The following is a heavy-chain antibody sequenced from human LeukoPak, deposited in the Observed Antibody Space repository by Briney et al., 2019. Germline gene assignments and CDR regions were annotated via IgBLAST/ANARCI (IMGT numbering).Heavy chain of an antibody. J-gene: IGHJ4*02. V-gene: IGHV4-39*01. Sequence: SETLSLNCTVSGGSISSSSYYWGWIRQPPGKRLEWNASIYYSGSTYYNPSTKSRVTIFVDTSKNQFSLKLSSVTAADTAVYCCARHPTESYRDPFDYWGQGTLVTVSS. CDR2: IYYSGST. CDR1: GGSISSSSYY. CDR3: ARHPTESYRDPFDY. D-gene: IGHD5-12*01.